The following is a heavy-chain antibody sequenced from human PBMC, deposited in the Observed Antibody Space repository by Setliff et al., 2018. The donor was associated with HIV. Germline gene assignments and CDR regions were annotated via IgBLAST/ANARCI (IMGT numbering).Heavy chain of an antibody. J-gene: IGHJ4*02. CDR1: GGSIINHF. V-gene: IGHV4-59*11. CDR3: ARVHYSWDSFDY. CDR2: IYYSGST. Sequence: SETLSLTCTVSGGSIINHFWSWIRLPPGKGLEWIGYIYYSGSTSYNPSLKSRVAISLDTSTSKNEFSLKLTAVTAADTAVYFCARVHYSWDSFDYWGQGTLVTVSS. D-gene: IGHD2-15*01.